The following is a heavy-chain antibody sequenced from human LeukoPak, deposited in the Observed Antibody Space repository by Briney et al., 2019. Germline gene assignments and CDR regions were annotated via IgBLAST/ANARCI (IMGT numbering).Heavy chain of an antibody. CDR3: ASRDRGYYYGMDV. D-gene: IGHD3-3*01. V-gene: IGHV3-66*01. J-gene: IGHJ6*02. CDR2: IKSGGTI. CDR1: GFTVSSNF. Sequence: PGGSLRLSCAASGFTVSSNFMSWARQAPGKGLEWVSVIKSGGTIYYADSVRGRFTISRDNSKNTLYLQTNSLRAEDTAVYYCASRDRGYYYGMDVWGQGTTVAVSS.